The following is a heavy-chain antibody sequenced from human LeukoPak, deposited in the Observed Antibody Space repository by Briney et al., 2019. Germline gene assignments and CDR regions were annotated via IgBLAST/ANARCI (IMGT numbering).Heavy chain of an antibody. V-gene: IGHV3-7*01. Sequence: PGGSLRLSCAASGFTFSSYWMSWVRQAPGKGLEGVANIKQDGREKYYVDSVKGRFTISRDNAKNSLYLQMNSLRAEDTAVYYCASSECIQLWRYDYWGQGTLVTVSS. CDR1: GFTFSSYW. CDR2: IKQDGREK. J-gene: IGHJ4*02. D-gene: IGHD5-18*01. CDR3: ASSECIQLWRYDY.